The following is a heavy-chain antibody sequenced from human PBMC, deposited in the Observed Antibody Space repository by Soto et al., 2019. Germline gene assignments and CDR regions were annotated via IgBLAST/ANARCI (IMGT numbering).Heavy chain of an antibody. CDR1: GGAFSSYA. J-gene: IGHJ6*02. D-gene: IGHD6-19*01. CDR2: IIPIFGTA. Sequence: QVQLVQSGAEVKKPGSSVKVSCKASGGAFSSYAMSWVRQAPGQGLEWMGGIIPIFGTANYAQKFQGRVTITADESTSTAYMELSSLRSEDTAVYYCARGAGIAVAGTKYYGMDVWGQGTTVTVSS. CDR3: ARGAGIAVAGTKYYGMDV. V-gene: IGHV1-69*01.